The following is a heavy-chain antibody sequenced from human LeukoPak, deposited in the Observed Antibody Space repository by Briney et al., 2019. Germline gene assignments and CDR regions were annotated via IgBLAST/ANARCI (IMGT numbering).Heavy chain of an antibody. CDR1: GFTFSSYS. D-gene: IGHD3-16*01. V-gene: IGHV3-21*04. J-gene: IGHJ4*02. CDR3: ARGGTRTFDY. CDR2: ITSSSSYI. Sequence: GGSLRLSCAASGFTFSSYSMNWVRQAPGKGLEWVSSITSSSSYIYYADSVKGRFTVSRDDAKNSMYLQMNSLRPEDTAVYYCARGGTRTFDYWGQGTLVTVSS.